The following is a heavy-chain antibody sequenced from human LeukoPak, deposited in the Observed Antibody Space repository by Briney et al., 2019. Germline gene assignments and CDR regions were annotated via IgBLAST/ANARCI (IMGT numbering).Heavy chain of an antibody. J-gene: IGHJ5*02. CDR2: IIPILGIA. V-gene: IGHV1-69*04. Sequence: SVKVSCKASGGTLSSYAIGWVRQAPGQGLEWMGRIIPILGIANYAQKFQGRVTITADKSTSTAYMELSSLRSEDTAMYYCARGYDSSGYYSSRFDPWGQGTLVTVSS. CDR1: GGTLSSYA. D-gene: IGHD3-22*01. CDR3: ARGYDSSGYYSSRFDP.